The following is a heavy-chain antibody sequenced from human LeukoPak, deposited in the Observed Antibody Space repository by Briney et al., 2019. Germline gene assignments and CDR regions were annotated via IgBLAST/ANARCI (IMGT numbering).Heavy chain of an antibody. CDR3: ARGYCSGGSCYSYYYYNYMDV. CDR2: IHYSGST. V-gene: IGHV4-39*07. D-gene: IGHD2-15*01. J-gene: IGHJ6*03. Sequence: PSETLSLTCTVSGGSISSSSYYWGWIRQPPGTGLERIGSIHYSGSTNYNPSLKSRVTISVDTSKNQFSLKLSSVTAADTAVYYCARGYCSGGSCYSYYYYNYMDVWGKGTTVTVSS. CDR1: GGSISSSSYY.